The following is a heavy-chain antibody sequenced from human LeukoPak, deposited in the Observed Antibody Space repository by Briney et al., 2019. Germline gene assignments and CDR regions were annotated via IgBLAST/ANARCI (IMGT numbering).Heavy chain of an antibody. J-gene: IGHJ4*02. V-gene: IGHV4-34*01. Sequence: SETLSLTCAVYGGSFSGYYWSWIRQPPVKGLEWIGEINHSGSTNYNPSLKSRVTISVDTSKNQFSLKLSSVTAADTAVYYCARAKAVAVPFDYWGQGTLVTVSS. CDR2: INHSGST. D-gene: IGHD6-19*01. CDR3: ARAKAVAVPFDY. CDR1: GGSFSGYY.